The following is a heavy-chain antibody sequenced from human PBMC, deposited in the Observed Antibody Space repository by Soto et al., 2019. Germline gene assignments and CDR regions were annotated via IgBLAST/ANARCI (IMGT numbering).Heavy chain of an antibody. CDR3: ARASSSGWSYYMDV. CDR2: IYYSGST. V-gene: IGHV4-31*01. D-gene: IGHD6-19*01. J-gene: IGHJ6*03. CDR1: GGSISSGGYY. Sequence: SETLSLTCTVSGGSISSGGYYWSWIRQHPGKGLEWIGYIYYSGSTYYNPSLKSQVTISVDTSKNQFSLKLSSVTAADTAVYYCARASSSGWSYYMDVWGKGTTVTVSS.